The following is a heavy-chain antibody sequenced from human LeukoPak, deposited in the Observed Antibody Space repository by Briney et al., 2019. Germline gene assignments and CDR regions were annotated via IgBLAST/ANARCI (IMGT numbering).Heavy chain of an antibody. CDR1: GYSISSGYY. V-gene: IGHV4-38-2*02. Sequence: TSETLSLTCTVSGYSISSGYYWGWIRPPPGKGLEWIGSIYHSGSTYYNPSLKSRVTISVDTSKNQFSLKLSSVTAADTAVYYCARSYYFDYWGQGTLVTVSS. J-gene: IGHJ4*02. CDR2: IYHSGST. CDR3: ARSYYFDY.